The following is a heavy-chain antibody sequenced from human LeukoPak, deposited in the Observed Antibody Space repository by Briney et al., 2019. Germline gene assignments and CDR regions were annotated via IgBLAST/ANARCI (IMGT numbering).Heavy chain of an antibody. J-gene: IGHJ4*02. V-gene: IGHV3-7*03. CDR3: AKDNTGGGYPTYYFDC. CDR2: IKQDGSEK. CDR1: GSTFSSYW. Sequence: PGGSLRLSCAASGSTFSSYWMTWVRQAPGKGLEWVANIKQDGSEKYYVDSVKGRFTISRDNAKNSLYLQMNSLRAEDTAVYYCAKDNTGGGYPTYYFDCWGQGTLVTVSS. D-gene: IGHD3-22*01.